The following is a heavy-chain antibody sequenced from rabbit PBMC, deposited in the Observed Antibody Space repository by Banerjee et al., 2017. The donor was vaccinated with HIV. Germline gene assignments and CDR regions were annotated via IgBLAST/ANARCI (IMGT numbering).Heavy chain of an antibody. CDR2: IDAGSSGST. J-gene: IGHJ4*01. CDR3: ARAYNSGWGGYFNL. CDR1: GFSFSSSYW. D-gene: IGHD4-1*01. Sequence: QSLEESGGDLVKPGASLTLTCTASGFSFSSSYWICWVRQAPGKGLEWIACIDAGSSGSTYYASWAKGRFTISKTSSTTVTLQMTSLTAADTATYFCARAYNSGWGGYFNLWGPGTLVTVS. V-gene: IGHV1S40*01.